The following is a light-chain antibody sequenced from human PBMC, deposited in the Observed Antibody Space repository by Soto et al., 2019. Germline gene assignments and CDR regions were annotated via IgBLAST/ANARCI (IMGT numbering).Light chain of an antibody. J-gene: IGKJ4*01. CDR1: QGISSY. Sequence: IPLTQSPSSLSASVGDRVTITCRASQGISSYLAWYQQKPGKAPKLLIYAASTLQSGVPSRFSGSGSGTDFTLTISSLQPEDFATYDCQQLNSYPLLTFGGGTKVEIK. CDR2: AAS. CDR3: QQLNSYPLLT. V-gene: IGKV1-9*01.